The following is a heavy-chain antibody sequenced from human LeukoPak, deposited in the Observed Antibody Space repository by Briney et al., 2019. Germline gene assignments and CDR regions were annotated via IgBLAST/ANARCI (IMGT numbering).Heavy chain of an antibody. V-gene: IGHV1-2*02. CDR2: IDPFSGGT. J-gene: IGHJ4*02. CDR1: GYTFIDYY. D-gene: IGHD2-2*01. Sequence: ASVKVSCKTSGYTFIDYYIHWVRQAPGQGLEWGGRIDPFSGGTHYAQKFQVRVTMTRDTSISTVYMEMSGLKSDDTALYYCARAAGPYTTSRCHYWGQGTLVTVSA. CDR3: ARAAGPYTTSRCHY.